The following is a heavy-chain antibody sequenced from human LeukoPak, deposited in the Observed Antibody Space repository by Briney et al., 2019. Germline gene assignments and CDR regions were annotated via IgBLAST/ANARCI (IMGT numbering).Heavy chain of an antibody. J-gene: IGHJ4*02. CDR3: ARDHSALVTPFYFDY. Sequence: PSETLSLTCTVSGRSISSYYWSWIRQPPGKGLEWIGYIYYSGSTNYNPSLKSRVTISVDTSKNQFSLKLSSVTAADTAVYYCARDHSALVTPFYFDYWGQGTLVTVSS. CDR1: GRSISSYY. V-gene: IGHV4-59*01. CDR2: IYYSGST. D-gene: IGHD4-23*01.